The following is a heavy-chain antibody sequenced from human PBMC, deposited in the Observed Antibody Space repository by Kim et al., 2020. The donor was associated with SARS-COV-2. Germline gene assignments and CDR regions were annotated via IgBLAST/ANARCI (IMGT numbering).Heavy chain of an antibody. CDR3: ARDKGLWFGRRYNWFDP. J-gene: IGHJ5*02. CDR2: IYHSGST. Sequence: SETLSLTCTVSGYSISSGYYWGWIRQPPGKGLEWIGSIYHSGSTYYNPSLKSRVTISVDTSKNQFSLKLSSVTAADTAVYYCARDKGLWFGRRYNWFDPWGQGTLVTVSS. V-gene: IGHV4-38-2*02. CDR1: GYSISSGYY. D-gene: IGHD3-10*01.